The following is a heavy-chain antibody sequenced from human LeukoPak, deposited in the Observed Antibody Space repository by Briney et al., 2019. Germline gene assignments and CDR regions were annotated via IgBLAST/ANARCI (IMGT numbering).Heavy chain of an antibody. CDR3: ATLGDKEACDI. J-gene: IGHJ3*02. CDR2: INHSGSN. D-gene: IGHD4-17*01. V-gene: IGHV4-34*01. Sequence: SETLSLTCAVYGGSFSGYYWSWIRQPPGKGLEWIGEINHSGSNNYNPSLKSRVAISVDTSKNQFSLKLSSVTAADTAVYYCATLGDKEACDIWGQGTMDSVSS. CDR1: GGSFSGYY.